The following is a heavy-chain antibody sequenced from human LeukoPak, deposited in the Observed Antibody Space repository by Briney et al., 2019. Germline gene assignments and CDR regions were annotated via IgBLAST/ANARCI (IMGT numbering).Heavy chain of an antibody. CDR3: ARGGPDITMIVVDAFDI. D-gene: IGHD3-22*01. J-gene: IGHJ3*02. Sequence: ASVKVSCKASGYTFTGYYMEWVRQAPGQGLEWMGWINPNSGGTKYEQKFQGRVTMTRDTSISTAYMELRSLRSDDTAVYYCARGGPDITMIVVDAFDIWGQGTMVTVSS. V-gene: IGHV1-2*02. CDR2: INPNSGGT. CDR1: GYTFTGYY.